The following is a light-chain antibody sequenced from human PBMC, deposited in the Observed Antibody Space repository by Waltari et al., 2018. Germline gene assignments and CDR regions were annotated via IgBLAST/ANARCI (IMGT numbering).Light chain of an antibody. CDR2: NDN. J-gene: IGLJ2*01. V-gene: IGLV1-47*02. CDR3: AAWDESLSDVV. Sequence: YQHFPGAAPKLLIFNDNERPSGVPDRFSGSKSDTSASLAISGLRSEDEAHYYCAAWDESLSDVVFGGGTKLTVL.